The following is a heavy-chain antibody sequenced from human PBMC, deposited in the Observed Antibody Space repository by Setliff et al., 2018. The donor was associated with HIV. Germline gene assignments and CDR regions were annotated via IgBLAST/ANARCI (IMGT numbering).Heavy chain of an antibody. CDR2: ISGSGGYS. Sequence: GGSLRLSCAASGFTLSNYAMSWVRQAPGKRLEWVSGISGSGGYSYYADSVQGRFTISSDNSKNMLYLQMKSMRSEDTAVYYCAKDFHSCGWPYYFDYWGQGTLVTVSS. D-gene: IGHD6-19*01. J-gene: IGHJ4*02. V-gene: IGHV3-23*01. CDR3: AKDFHSCGWPYYFDY. CDR1: GFTLSNYA.